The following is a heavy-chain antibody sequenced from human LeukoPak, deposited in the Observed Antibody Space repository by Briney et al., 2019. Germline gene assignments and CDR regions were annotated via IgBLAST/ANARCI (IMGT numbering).Heavy chain of an antibody. V-gene: IGHV3-53*01. CDR3: ARDTGSGHCSGNRCRAAFDV. CDR2: IYSGD. D-gene: IGHD2-15*01. CDR1: GFSVGTNY. Sequence: GGSLRLSCAPSGFSVGTNYMTWVRQAPGKGLEWVSVIYSGDNADSVKGRFTISRDTPKNTLYLQMNSLRVEDTAVYYCARDTGSGHCSGNRCRAAFDVWGQGTMVTVSS. J-gene: IGHJ3*01.